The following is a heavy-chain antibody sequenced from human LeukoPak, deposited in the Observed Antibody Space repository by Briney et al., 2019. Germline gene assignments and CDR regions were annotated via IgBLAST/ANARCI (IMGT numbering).Heavy chain of an antibody. V-gene: IGHV1-2*02. CDR2: INPNSGGT. J-gene: IGHJ4*02. CDR3: ARDYGGLSYSSGLGVDY. D-gene: IGHD6-19*01. CDR1: GYTFTGYY. Sequence: GASVKVSCKASGYTFTGYYMHWVRQAPGQGLEWTGWINPNSGGTNYAQKFQGRVTMTRDTSISTAYMELSRLRSDDTAVYYCARDYGGLSYSSGLGVDYWGQGTLVTVSS.